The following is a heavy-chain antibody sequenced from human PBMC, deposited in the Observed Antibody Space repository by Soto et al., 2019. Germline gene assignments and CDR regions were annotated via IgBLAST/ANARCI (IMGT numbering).Heavy chain of an antibody. CDR1: GFTFSTYA. CDR3: ARDPNNIAVAVGGYFDY. J-gene: IGHJ4*02. CDR2: ISYDGSNK. Sequence: QVQLVESGGGVVQPGRSLRLSCAASGFTFSTYAMHWVRQAPGKGLEWVAVISYDGSNKYYADSVKGRFPISRDNSKNTLYLQMNSLRAEDTAVYYCARDPNNIAVAVGGYFDYWGQGTLVTVSS. V-gene: IGHV3-30-3*01. D-gene: IGHD6-19*01.